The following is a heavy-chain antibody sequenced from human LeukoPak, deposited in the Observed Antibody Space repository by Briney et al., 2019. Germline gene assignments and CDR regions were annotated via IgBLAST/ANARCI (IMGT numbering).Heavy chain of an antibody. Sequence: VASVKVSCKASGYTFISYGISWVRQAPGQGLEWMGWISAYKGNTKYAQKFQGRVTMTTDTSTSTAYMELRSLRSDDTAVYYCARVRGRSNWFDPWGQGTLVTISS. V-gene: IGHV1-18*04. CDR1: GYTFISYG. D-gene: IGHD3-16*01. J-gene: IGHJ5*02. CDR2: ISAYKGNT. CDR3: ARVRGRSNWFDP.